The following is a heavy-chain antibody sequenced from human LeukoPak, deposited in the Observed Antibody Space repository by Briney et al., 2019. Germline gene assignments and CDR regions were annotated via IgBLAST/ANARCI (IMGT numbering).Heavy chain of an antibody. J-gene: IGHJ4*02. Sequence: GESLKIPCKGSGYSFTTCWIGWVRQMPGKGLEWIGIIFPGDSDTTYSPSLQGQVTISADTSINTAYLQWSSLRASDTAMYYCATSESQTRFDYWGQGTPVTVSS. CDR3: ATSESQTRFDY. CDR2: IFPGDSDT. D-gene: IGHD1/OR15-1a*01. V-gene: IGHV5-51*01. CDR1: GYSFTTCW.